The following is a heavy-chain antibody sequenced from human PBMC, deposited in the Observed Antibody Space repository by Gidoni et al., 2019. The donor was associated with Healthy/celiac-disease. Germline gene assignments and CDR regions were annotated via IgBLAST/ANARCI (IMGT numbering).Heavy chain of an antibody. CDR2: IGTAGDT. D-gene: IGHD3-22*01. J-gene: IGHJ4*02. V-gene: IGHV3-13*04. Sequence: EVQLVESGGGLVQPGGSLRLSFAASGFTFSSYDMHGVRQATGKGLEWVSAIGTAGDTYYPGSVKGRFTLSRENAKNSLYLQMNSLSAGDTAVYYCARTSYDSSGYYYFDYWGQGTLVTVSS. CDR3: ARTSYDSSGYYYFDY. CDR1: GFTFSSYD.